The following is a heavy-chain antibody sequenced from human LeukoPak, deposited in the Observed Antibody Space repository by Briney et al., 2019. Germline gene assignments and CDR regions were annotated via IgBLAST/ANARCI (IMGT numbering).Heavy chain of an antibody. Sequence: GGAPRLSCAASGFTFSFYSIHWVRQAPGKGLGGVAVISYDGTNKHYADSVKGRFTISRDNSKNTLYLQMNNLRSEDTAMYYCARSYCSSASCPIDYWGQGTLVTVSS. CDR1: GFTFSFYS. CDR2: ISYDGTNK. CDR3: ARSYCSSASCPIDY. V-gene: IGHV3-30-3*01. J-gene: IGHJ4*02. D-gene: IGHD2-2*01.